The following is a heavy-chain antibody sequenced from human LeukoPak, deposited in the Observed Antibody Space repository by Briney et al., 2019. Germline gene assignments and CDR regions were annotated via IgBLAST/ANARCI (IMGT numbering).Heavy chain of an antibody. V-gene: IGHV4-4*02. Sequence: PSETLSLTCAVSGGSISSSNWWSWVRQPPGKGLEWIGEIYHSGSTNYNPSLKSRVTISVDKSKNQFSLKLSSVTAADTAVYYCASSIPAAIHEPYYYYYMDVWGKGTTVTVSS. CDR3: ASSIPAAIHEPYYYYYMDV. D-gene: IGHD2-2*01. CDR2: IYHSGST. J-gene: IGHJ6*03. CDR1: GGSISSSNW.